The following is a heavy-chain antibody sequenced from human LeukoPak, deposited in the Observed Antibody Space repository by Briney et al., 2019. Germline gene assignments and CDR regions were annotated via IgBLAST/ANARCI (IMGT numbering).Heavy chain of an antibody. D-gene: IGHD1-26*01. CDR3: ACGIVARGAFDI. CDR1: GGSISSYY. J-gene: IGHJ3*02. V-gene: IGHV4-59*01. CDR2: IYYSGST. Sequence: SETLSLTCTVSGGSISSYYWSWIRQPPGKGLEWIGYIYYSGSTNYNPSLKSRVTISVDTSKNQFSLRLSSVTAADTAVYYCACGIVARGAFDIWGQGTMVTVSS.